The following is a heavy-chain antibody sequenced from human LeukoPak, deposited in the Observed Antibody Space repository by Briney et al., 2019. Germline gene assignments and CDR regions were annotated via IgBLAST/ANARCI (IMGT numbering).Heavy chain of an antibody. CDR1: GGSISSYY. CDR2: IYTSGST. J-gene: IGHJ6*03. D-gene: IGHD2-2*01. V-gene: IGHV4-4*07. Sequence: SETLSLTCTVSGGSISSYYWSWIRQPAGKGLEWIGRIYTSGSTNYNPSLKSRVTMSVDTSKNQFSLKLSSVTAADTAVYYCAGDLGVVPAAIHYYMDVWGKGTTVTVSS. CDR3: AGDLGVVPAAIHYYMDV.